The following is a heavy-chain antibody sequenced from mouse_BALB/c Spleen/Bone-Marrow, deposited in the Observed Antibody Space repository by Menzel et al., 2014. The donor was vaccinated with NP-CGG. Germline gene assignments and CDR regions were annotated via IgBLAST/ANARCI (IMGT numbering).Heavy chain of an antibody. J-gene: IGHJ1*01. CDR2: ISSGSSTI. D-gene: IGHD1-1*01. Sequence: EVQLVESGGGLVQPGGSRKLSCAASGFTFSSFGMHWVRQAPEKGLEWVAYISSGSSTIYYADTVKGRFTISRDNPKNTLFLQMTSLRSEETAMYYCARRGSNHWYFDVWGAGTTVTVSS. V-gene: IGHV5-17*02. CDR3: ARRGSNHWYFDV. CDR1: GFTFSSFG.